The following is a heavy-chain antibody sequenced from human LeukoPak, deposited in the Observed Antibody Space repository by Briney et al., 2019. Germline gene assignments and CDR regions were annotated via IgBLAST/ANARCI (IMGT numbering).Heavy chain of an antibody. V-gene: IGHV4-34*01. CDR1: GGSFSGYY. Sequence: SETLSLTCAVYGGSFSGYYWSWIRQPPGKGLEWIGEINHSGSTNYNPSLKSQVTISVDTSKNQFSLKLSSVTAADTAVYYCARAEDDAFDIWGQGTMVTVSS. CDR3: ARAEDDAFDI. J-gene: IGHJ3*02. CDR2: INHSGST.